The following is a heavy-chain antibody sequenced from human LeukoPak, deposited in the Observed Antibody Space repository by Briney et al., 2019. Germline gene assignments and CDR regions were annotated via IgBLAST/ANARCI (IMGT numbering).Heavy chain of an antibody. V-gene: IGHV3-30*19. J-gene: IGHJ5*02. Sequence: PGGSLRLSCAASGFTFSSYGMHWVRQAPGKGLEWVSFISSDGINKDYADSVKGRFSISRDNSKNTLYLQMNRLRADDTAVYYCARDRSQEFDPWGQGTLVTVSS. CDR1: GFTFSSYG. CDR3: ARDRSQEFDP. D-gene: IGHD3-10*01. CDR2: ISSDGINK.